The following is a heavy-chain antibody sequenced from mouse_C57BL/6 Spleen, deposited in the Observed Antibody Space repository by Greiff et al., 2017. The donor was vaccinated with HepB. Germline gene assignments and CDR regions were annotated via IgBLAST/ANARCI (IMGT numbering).Heavy chain of an antibody. CDR3: ARARITTVVEGMDY. CDR2: IDPNSGGT. D-gene: IGHD1-1*01. V-gene: IGHV1-72*01. J-gene: IGHJ4*01. Sequence: QVQLQQPGAELVKPGASVKLSCKASGYTFTGYWMHWVKQRPGRGLEWIGRIDPNSGGTKYNEKFKSKATLTVDKPSSTAYMQLSSLTSEDSAVYYCARARITTVVEGMDYWGQGTSVTVSS. CDR1: GYTFTGYW.